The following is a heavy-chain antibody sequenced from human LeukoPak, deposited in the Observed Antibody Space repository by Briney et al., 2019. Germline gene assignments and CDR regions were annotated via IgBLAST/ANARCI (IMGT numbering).Heavy chain of an antibody. CDR3: ARGRPRCLSEPCFMDV. Sequence: PGGSLRLSCAASGFTFSSYSMNWVRQAPGKGLEWVSSISSSSSYIYYADSVKGRFTISRDNAKNSLYLQMNSLRAEDTAVYYCARGRPRCLSEPCFMDVWGKGTTVTVSS. CDR1: GFTFSSYS. J-gene: IGHJ6*04. CDR2: ISSSSSYI. V-gene: IGHV3-21*01. D-gene: IGHD6-6*01.